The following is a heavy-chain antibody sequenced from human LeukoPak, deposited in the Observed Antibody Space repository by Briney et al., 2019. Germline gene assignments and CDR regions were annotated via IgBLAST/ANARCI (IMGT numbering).Heavy chain of an antibody. V-gene: IGHV1-2*06. J-gene: IGHJ5*02. D-gene: IGHD5-24*01. CDR2: INPNSGGT. CDR1: GYTFTGYY. CDR3: ARVGDGYNSEGDWFDP. Sequence: GASVTVSCKASGYTFTGYYMHWVRQAPGHGLEWLGRINPNSGGTNYAQKFQGRVTMTRDTSIRTAYMELSRLRSGDTAVYYCARVGDGYNSEGDWFDPWGQGPLVTVSS.